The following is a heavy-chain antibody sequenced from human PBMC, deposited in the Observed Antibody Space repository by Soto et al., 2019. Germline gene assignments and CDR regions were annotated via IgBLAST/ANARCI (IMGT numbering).Heavy chain of an antibody. J-gene: IGHJ4*02. Sequence: SETLSLTCTVSGGSLSSYYWTWIRQPPGKGLEWIGYVYYSGNTNYNPSLKSRVTISVDTSKNQFSLKLSSVTAADTAVYYCARHGAVAGRYYFDYWGQGTLVTVSS. CDR1: GGSLSSYY. CDR2: VYYSGNT. D-gene: IGHD6-19*01. CDR3: ARHGAVAGRYYFDY. V-gene: IGHV4-59*08.